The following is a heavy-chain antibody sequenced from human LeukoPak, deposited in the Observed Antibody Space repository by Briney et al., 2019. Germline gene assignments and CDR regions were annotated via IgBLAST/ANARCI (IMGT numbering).Heavy chain of an antibody. CDR1: GXXFINND. J-gene: IGHJ4*02. D-gene: IGHD6-19*01. V-gene: IGHV1-8*01. Sequence: ASVKVSCKXSGXXFINNDINWVRQASGQGLEGMGWMNSKSGNTGYAQKFQGRVTMTRNTSISTAYMELTSLRSEDTAVYYCARGRVNSGWYVDYWGQGTLVAVSS. CDR2: MNSKSGNT. CDR3: ARGRVNSGWYVDY.